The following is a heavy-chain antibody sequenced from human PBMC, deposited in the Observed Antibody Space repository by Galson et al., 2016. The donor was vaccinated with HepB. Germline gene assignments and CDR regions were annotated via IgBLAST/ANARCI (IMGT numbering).Heavy chain of an antibody. J-gene: IGHJ5*02. CDR1: GDSVSSNSAA. D-gene: IGHD2/OR15-2a*01. CDR3: ARVRCSTFRCQNWFDP. CDR2: TYYRSKWYN. Sequence: CAISGDSVSSNSAAWTWIRQSPLRGLERLGRTYYRSKWYNDYAVSVKSRISIHPDTSKNQFSLQLNSVTPEGTAVYYCARVRCSTFRCQNWFDPWGQGTLVTVSS. V-gene: IGHV6-1*01.